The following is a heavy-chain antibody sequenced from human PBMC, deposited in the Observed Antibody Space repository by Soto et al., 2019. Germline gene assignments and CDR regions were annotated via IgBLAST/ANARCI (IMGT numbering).Heavy chain of an antibody. CDR3: ARVPSLSITGTTFYYYYGMDV. J-gene: IGHJ6*02. D-gene: IGHD1-20*01. Sequence: SETLSLTCAVSGYSISSGYYWGWIRQPPGKGLEWIGSIYHSGSTYYNPSLKSRVTISVDTSKNQFSLKLSSETAADTDVYYCARVPSLSITGTTFYYYYGMDVWGQGTTVTVSS. CDR2: IYHSGST. V-gene: IGHV4-38-2*01. CDR1: GYSISSGYY.